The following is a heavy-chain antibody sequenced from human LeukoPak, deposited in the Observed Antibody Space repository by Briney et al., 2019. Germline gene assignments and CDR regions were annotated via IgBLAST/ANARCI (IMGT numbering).Heavy chain of an antibody. V-gene: IGHV3-21*01. CDR1: GFTVSSNY. CDR2: ISSSSSYI. Sequence: GGSLRLSCAASGFTVSSNYMNWVRQAPGKGLEWVSSISSSSSYIYYADSVKGRFTISRDNAKNSLYLQMNSLRAEDTAVYYCASAGYSSGWYPGGFDPWGQGTLVTVSS. D-gene: IGHD6-19*01. J-gene: IGHJ5*02. CDR3: ASAGYSSGWYPGGFDP.